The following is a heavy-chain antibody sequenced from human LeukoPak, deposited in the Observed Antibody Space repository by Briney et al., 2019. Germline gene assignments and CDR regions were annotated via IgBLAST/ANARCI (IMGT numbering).Heavy chain of an antibody. J-gene: IGHJ4*01. CDR3: ARDGTAAGLYFDL. CDR2: IRQDGGEK. CDR1: GFTFSDYW. V-gene: IGHV3-7*01. Sequence: GGSLRLSCAVSGFTFSDYWMNWVRQAPGKGLEWVASIRQDGGEKSYVDSVKGRFTISRDNTKRSLYLQMSSLRAEDTAVYHCARDGTAAGLYFDLWGQGTLVTVSS. D-gene: IGHD6-13*01.